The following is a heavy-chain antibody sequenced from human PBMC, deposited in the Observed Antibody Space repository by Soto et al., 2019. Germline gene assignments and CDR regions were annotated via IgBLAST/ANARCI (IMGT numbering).Heavy chain of an antibody. CDR1: GGSVSSDIYY. CDR3: ARLYLRGFWFDP. J-gene: IGHJ5*02. D-gene: IGHD3-10*02. V-gene: IGHV4-61*01. CDR2: IYYTGST. Sequence: QVQLQESGPGLVKPSETLSLTCTVSGGSVSSDIYYWSWIRQPPEKGLEWLGYIYYTGSTNYNPSLKSRVTMSVDTSKNQFSLKLSSVTAADTAVYYCARLYLRGFWFDPWGQGTLVTVSS.